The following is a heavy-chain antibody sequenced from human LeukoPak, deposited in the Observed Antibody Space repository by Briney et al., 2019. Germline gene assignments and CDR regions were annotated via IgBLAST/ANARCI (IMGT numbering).Heavy chain of an antibody. Sequence: ASVKVSCKASGYTFTGYYMHWVRQAPGQGLEWMGWISAYNGNTNYAQKLQGRVTMTTDTSTSTAYMELRSLRSDDTAVYYCARELRFDIWGQGTMVTVSS. CDR1: GYTFTGYY. V-gene: IGHV1-18*04. CDR2: ISAYNGNT. D-gene: IGHD2-21*01. J-gene: IGHJ3*02. CDR3: ARELRFDI.